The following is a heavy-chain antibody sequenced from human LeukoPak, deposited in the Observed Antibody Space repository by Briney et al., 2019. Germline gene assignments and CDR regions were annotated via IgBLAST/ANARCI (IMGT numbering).Heavy chain of an antibody. V-gene: IGHV4-38-2*01. CDR2: IYHSGNT. CDR1: GSSINSGYY. CDR3: ARSHSLYYGPYMDV. D-gene: IGHD3-10*01. J-gene: IGHJ6*03. Sequence: SATLSLTCDVSGSSINSGYYWAWNRQPPGKGLAWIGGIYHSGNTYQNPSLKSRVTISLDTFKNQFSLNLHSVTAADTAVYYCARSHSLYYGPYMDVWGKGTTIIVSS.